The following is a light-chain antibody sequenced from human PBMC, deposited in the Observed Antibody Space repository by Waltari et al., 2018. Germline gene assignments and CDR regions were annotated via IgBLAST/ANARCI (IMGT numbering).Light chain of an antibody. CDR1: GGSFATNY. J-gene: IGLJ3*02. CDR2: ADN. V-gene: IGLV6-57*02. CDR3: QSYDGDRSWV. Sequence: FILTQSHSVSESPGRTVTISCSGSGGSFATNYVPWYQQRPGSAPTTVIYADNQRPSGVPDRFSGSVDRSSNSDSLTISGLQTEDEADYYCQSYDGDRSWVFGGGTKLTVL.